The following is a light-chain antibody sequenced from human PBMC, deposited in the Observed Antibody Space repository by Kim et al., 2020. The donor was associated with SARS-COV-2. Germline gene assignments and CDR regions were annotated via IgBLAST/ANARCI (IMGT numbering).Light chain of an antibody. CDR1: SGPSSYA. V-gene: IGLV4-69*01. CDR2: LNSDGSH. J-gene: IGLJ2*01. Sequence: ASVKLTCTRSSGPSSYAIAWHQQQPEKGPRYLMKLNSDGSHSKGDGIPVRFSGSSSGAERYLTSSSLQSEDEADYYCQTWGTGIVVFGGGTQLTVL. CDR3: QTWGTGIVV.